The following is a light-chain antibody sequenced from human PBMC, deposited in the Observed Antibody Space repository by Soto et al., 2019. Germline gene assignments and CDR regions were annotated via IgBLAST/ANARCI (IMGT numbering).Light chain of an antibody. Sequence: EIVMTQSPATMSVSPGESATLXXRSSQSISNNLAWYPQKPGQATRLXXYGASTRATGVTARFRGGGSGTEFTLTISSLQSEDSAVYYCQQYHNWPPITFGQGTRLEI. CDR1: QSISNN. V-gene: IGKV3-15*01. CDR3: QQYHNWPPIT. J-gene: IGKJ5*01. CDR2: GAS.